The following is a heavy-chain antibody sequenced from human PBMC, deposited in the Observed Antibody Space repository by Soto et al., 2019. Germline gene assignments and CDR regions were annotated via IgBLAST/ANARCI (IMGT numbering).Heavy chain of an antibody. CDR3: VKGGLTIFGPFDY. CDR1: GFTFSSYA. CDR2: ISSNGGST. V-gene: IGHV3-64D*08. J-gene: IGHJ4*02. D-gene: IGHD3-3*01. Sequence: GGSLRLSCSASGFTFSSYAMHWVRQAPGKGLEYVSAISSNGGSTYYADSVKGRFTISRDNSKNTLYLQMSSLRAEDTAVYYCVKGGLTIFGPFDYWGQGTLVTVSS.